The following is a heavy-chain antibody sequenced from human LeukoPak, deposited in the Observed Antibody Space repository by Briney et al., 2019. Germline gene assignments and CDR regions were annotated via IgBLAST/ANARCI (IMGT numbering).Heavy chain of an antibody. CDR2: ISGSGGST. CDR3: AKRDGDYFDY. Sequence: GGSLRLSCAASGFIFSTYAMGWVRQAPGKGLEWVSAISGSGGSTYYADSVKGRFTISRDNSKNTLYLQMNSLRAEDTAVYYCAKRDGDYFDYWGQGTLVTVSS. D-gene: IGHD5-24*01. V-gene: IGHV3-23*01. J-gene: IGHJ4*02. CDR1: GFIFSTYA.